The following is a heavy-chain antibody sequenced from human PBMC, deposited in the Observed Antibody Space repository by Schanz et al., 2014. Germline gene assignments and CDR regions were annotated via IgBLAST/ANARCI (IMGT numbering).Heavy chain of an antibody. CDR2: IRYDGINK. D-gene: IGHD3-10*01. CDR1: GFTFSTTG. Sequence: QVRLVESGGGVVQPGGSLRLSCAASGFTFSTTGMHWVRQAPGKGLVWVTYIRYDGINKYYADSVKGRFTVSRDNAKSTLFLQMDSLRPEDTAVYYCASDTMGGNFVLDVWGQGTTVTVSS. J-gene: IGHJ6*02. V-gene: IGHV3-30*02. CDR3: ASDTMGGNFVLDV.